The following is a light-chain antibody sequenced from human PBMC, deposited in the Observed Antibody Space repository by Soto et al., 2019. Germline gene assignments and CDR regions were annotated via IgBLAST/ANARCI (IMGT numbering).Light chain of an antibody. CDR3: MHALQTQKP. J-gene: IGKJ5*01. V-gene: IGKV2-28*01. Sequence: DIVMTQSPLSLPVTPGEPASISCRSSQSLLHSNGYNYLDWYLQKPGQSPQLLISLGSYRASGVPDRLRGSGSGTDFTLKISRVEAEAVGVYYCMHALQTQKPFRQGTRLDIK. CDR1: QSLLHSNGYNY. CDR2: LGS.